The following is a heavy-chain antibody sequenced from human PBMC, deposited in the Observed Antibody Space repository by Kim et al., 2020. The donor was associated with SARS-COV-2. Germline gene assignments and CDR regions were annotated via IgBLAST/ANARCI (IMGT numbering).Heavy chain of an antibody. Sequence: GGSLRLSCAASGFTFSSYGMSWVRQAPGKGLEWVSVIGGGGGSTYYADSVKGRFTISRDNSKNTVYLQMNSLRAEDTAVYYCAKRTTGTKYYYSGMDVWGQGTTVTVSS. V-gene: IGHV3-23*01. D-gene: IGHD1-1*01. CDR2: IGGGGGST. CDR3: AKRTTGTKYYYSGMDV. CDR1: GFTFSSYG. J-gene: IGHJ6*02.